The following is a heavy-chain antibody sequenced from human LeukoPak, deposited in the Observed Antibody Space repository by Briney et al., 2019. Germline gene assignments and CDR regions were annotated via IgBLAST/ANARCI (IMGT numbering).Heavy chain of an antibody. Sequence: GGSLRLSCAASGFTFSSYAMSWVRQAPGKGLEWVSAISGSGGSTYYADSVKGRFTISRDNSKNTLYLQMNSLRAEDTAVYYCAKDTPYYYDSSGYFDYWGQGTLVTVSS. J-gene: IGHJ4*02. D-gene: IGHD3-22*01. CDR2: ISGSGGST. V-gene: IGHV3-23*01. CDR3: AKDTPYYYDSSGYFDY. CDR1: GFTFSSYA.